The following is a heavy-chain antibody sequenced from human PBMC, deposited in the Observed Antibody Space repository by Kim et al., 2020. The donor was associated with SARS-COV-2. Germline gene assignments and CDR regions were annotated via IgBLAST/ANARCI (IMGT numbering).Heavy chain of an antibody. J-gene: IGHJ4*02. CDR1: GGSISSSSYY. CDR2: IYYSGST. CDR3: ARHPGGKYSGSFPFDY. V-gene: IGHV4-39*01. D-gene: IGHD1-26*01. Sequence: SETLSLTCTVSGGSISSSSYYWGWIRQPPGKGLEWIGSIYYSGSTYYNPSLKSRVTISVDTSKNQFSLKLSSVTAADTAVYYCARHPGGKYSGSFPFDYWGQGTLVTVSS.